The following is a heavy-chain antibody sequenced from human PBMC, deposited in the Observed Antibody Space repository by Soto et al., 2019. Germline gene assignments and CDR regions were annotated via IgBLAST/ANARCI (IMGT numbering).Heavy chain of an antibody. D-gene: IGHD3-22*01. Sequence: GGSLRLSCAASGFTFSSYAMSWVRQAPGKGLEWVSAIIGSGGSTYYADSVKGRFTISRDNFKNTLYLQMNSLRAEDTAVYYCAKFSYDSSGYLFDYWGQGTLVTVSS. J-gene: IGHJ4*02. CDR3: AKFSYDSSGYLFDY. CDR2: IIGSGGST. V-gene: IGHV3-23*01. CDR1: GFTFSSYA.